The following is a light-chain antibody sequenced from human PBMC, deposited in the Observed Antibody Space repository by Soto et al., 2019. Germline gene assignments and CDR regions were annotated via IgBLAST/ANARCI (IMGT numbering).Light chain of an antibody. Sequence: EIVLTQSPGTLSLSPGERATLSCRASQSVSSSYLAWYQQKPGQAPRLLIYGASSRATGIPDRFSGSGSGTDFSLTISRLEPEYFAVYYSQQYGSSPWTFGQGIKLEIK. CDR2: GAS. V-gene: IGKV3-20*01. CDR3: QQYGSSPWT. J-gene: IGKJ1*01. CDR1: QSVSSSY.